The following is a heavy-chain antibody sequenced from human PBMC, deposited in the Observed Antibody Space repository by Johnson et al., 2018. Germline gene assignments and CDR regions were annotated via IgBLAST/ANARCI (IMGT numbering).Heavy chain of an antibody. V-gene: IGHV3-7*01. CDR2: ITKDGSEK. J-gene: IGHJ1*01. CDR1: GFLFGNYW. CDR3: VGGVGWILQH. Sequence: EVQLLESGGGLVPPGGSLRLSCAASGFLFGNYWMFWVRPAPGKGLEWVATITKDGSEKLYVDSVKGRFTMSRENAKNALYLQMNSLRDDDTAVYYGVGGVGWILQHLGQGTLVSVSS. D-gene: IGHD1-26*01.